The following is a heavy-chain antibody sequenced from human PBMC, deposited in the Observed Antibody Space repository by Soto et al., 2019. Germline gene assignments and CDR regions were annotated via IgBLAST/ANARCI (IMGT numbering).Heavy chain of an antibody. CDR2: ISGSGSST. CDR3: AKAWGIDY. CDR1: GFTFSSYT. J-gene: IGHJ4*02. V-gene: IGHV3-23*01. D-gene: IGHD7-27*01. Sequence: GSLRLSCAASGFTFSSYTMSWVRQAPGKGLEWVSTISGSGSSTYSADSVKGRFTISRDNTKNTLYLQMNSLRVEDTAIYYCAKAWGIDYWGQRSLVTVSS.